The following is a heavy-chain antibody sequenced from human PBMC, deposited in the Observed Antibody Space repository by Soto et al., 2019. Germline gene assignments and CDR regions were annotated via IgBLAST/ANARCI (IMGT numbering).Heavy chain of an antibody. J-gene: IGHJ6*02. CDR2: ISAYNGNT. D-gene: IGHD2-2*01. V-gene: IGHV1-18*01. CDR3: ARIADCSTTSCSFPSGFQVRGYYYFYGLDV. Sequence: ASVKVSCKASGYTCTSYGISWVRQAPGQGLEWMGWISAYNGNTNYAQKLQGRVTMTTDTSTSTAYMELRSLRSDDAAVYYCARIADCSTTSCSFPSGFQVRGYYYFYGLDVWSQGTTVTVSS. CDR1: GYTCTSYG.